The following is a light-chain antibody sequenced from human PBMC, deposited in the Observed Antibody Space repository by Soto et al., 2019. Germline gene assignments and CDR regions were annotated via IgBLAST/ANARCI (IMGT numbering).Light chain of an antibody. CDR3: QQYNNWPPLT. CDR2: GAS. Sequence: IVMTQSPATLSVSPGERATLSCRASQTISANLAWYQQRPGQAPRLLIYGASTRATGIPARFSGSGSGTEFTLTISSLHSEDFAAYYCQQYNNWPPLTFGGGTKVDIK. CDR1: QTISAN. J-gene: IGKJ4*01. V-gene: IGKV3-15*01.